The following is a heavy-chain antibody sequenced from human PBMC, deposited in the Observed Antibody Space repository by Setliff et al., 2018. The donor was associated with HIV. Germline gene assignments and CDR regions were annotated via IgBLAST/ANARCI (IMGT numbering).Heavy chain of an antibody. CDR3: ARDHSNPVFYYYYYMDV. J-gene: IGHJ6*03. CDR1: GFSLSYHG. Sequence: GGSLRLSCAASGFSLSYHGMHWVRQAPGKGLEWVAIIWYDGSNKYYADSVKGRFTISRDNSKNTLYLQMSSLRAEDTAVYYCARDHSNPVFYYYYYMDVWGKGTTVTVSS. CDR2: IWYDGSNK. V-gene: IGHV3-30*02. D-gene: IGHD4-4*01.